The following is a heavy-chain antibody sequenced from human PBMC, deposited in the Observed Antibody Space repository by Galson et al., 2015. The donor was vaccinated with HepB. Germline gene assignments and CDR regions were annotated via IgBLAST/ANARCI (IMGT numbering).Heavy chain of an antibody. Sequence: SLRLSCAASGFTFSSYAMHWVRQAPGKGLEWVAVISYDGSNKYYADSVKGRFTISRGNSKNTLHLQMNSLRAEDTAVYYCARDITWTWGQGTLVTVSS. J-gene: IGHJ5*02. V-gene: IGHV3-30*04. D-gene: IGHD3-10*01. CDR1: GFTFSSYA. CDR2: ISYDGSNK. CDR3: ARDITWT.